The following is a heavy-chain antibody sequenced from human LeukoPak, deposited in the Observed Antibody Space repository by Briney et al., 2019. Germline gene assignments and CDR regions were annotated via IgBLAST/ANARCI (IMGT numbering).Heavy chain of an antibody. CDR2: ISGSGGST. CDR1: GFTFSSYA. D-gene: IGHD5-18*01. Sequence: GGSLRLSCAASGFTFSSYAMSWVRQAPGKGLEWVSAISGSGGSTHYADSVKGRFTISRDNSKNTLNLQMNSLRVEDTAVYYCAKKPSGYTYGGYFDYWGQGTLVTVSS. V-gene: IGHV3-23*01. J-gene: IGHJ4*02. CDR3: AKKPSGYTYGGYFDY.